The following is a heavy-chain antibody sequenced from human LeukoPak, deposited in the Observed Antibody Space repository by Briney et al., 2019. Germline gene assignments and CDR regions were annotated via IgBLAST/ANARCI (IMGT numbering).Heavy chain of an antibody. CDR1: GFTFSTYA. CDR2: ISYDGSNK. D-gene: IGHD1-26*01. J-gene: IGHJ4*02. V-gene: IGHV3-30-3*01. CDR3: ARDFTAIGTYYFDY. Sequence: GGSLRLSCAASGFTFSTYAMHWVRQAPGKGLEWVAVISYDGSNKYYADSGKGRFTISRDNSMNTLCLQMNSLRAEDTAVFYCARDFTAIGTYYFDYWGQGTLVTVSS.